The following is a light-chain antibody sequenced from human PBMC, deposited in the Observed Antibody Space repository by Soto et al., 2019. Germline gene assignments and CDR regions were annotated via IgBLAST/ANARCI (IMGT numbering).Light chain of an antibody. CDR2: SAS. V-gene: IGKV1-39*01. J-gene: IGKJ5*01. CDR3: QQSFSTPT. Sequence: DIQITQSPSSLSTSIGDRVTITCRASQRINIYLNWYRQKPGKAPELLIYSASNLQSGVPSRFSGSGSGTDFTLTISGLQSEDFATYYCQQSFSTPTFGQGTRLE. CDR1: QRINIY.